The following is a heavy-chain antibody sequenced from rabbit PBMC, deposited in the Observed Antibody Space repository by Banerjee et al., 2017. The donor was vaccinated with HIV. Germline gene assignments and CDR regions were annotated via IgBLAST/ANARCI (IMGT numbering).Heavy chain of an antibody. CDR1: GFDFSGYG. D-gene: IGHD1-1*01. Sequence: QEQLVESGGGLVQPEGSLTLSCKASGFDFSGYGVSWVRQAPGKGLEWIACINTSSGNTVYATWAKGRFTISKTSSTTVTLQMTSLTAADTATYFCVRDFPYSSSIGLWGQGTLVTVS. V-gene: IGHV1S45*01. CDR2: INTSSGNT. CDR3: VRDFPYSSSIGL. J-gene: IGHJ4*01.